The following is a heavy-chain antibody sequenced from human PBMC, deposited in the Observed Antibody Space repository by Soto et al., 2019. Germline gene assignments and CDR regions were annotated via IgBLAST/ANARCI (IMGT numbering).Heavy chain of an antibody. V-gene: IGHV4-59*01. J-gene: IGHJ4*02. D-gene: IGHD3-22*01. CDR3: ARLYYDSSGYYPELDY. Sequence: SETLSLTCTVSGASISSYYWSWIRQPPGKGLEWIGYIYYSGSTNYNPSLKSRVTISVDTSKNQFSLKLSSVTAADTAVYYCARLYYDSSGYYPELDYWGQGTLVTVSS. CDR1: GASISSYY. CDR2: IYYSGST.